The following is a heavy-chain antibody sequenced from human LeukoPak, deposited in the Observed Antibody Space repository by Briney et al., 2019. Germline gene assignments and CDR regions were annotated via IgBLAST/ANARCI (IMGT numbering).Heavy chain of an antibody. V-gene: IGHV1-24*01. CDR3: ATVEAVAVAGKDFDY. Sequence: GASVKVSCKASGYTFTDYYMHWVQQAPGKGLEWMGGFDPEDGETIYAQKFQGRVTMTEDTSTDTAYMELSSLRSEDTAVYYCATVEAVAVAGKDFDYWGQGTLVTVSS. CDR1: GYTFTDYY. D-gene: IGHD6-19*01. J-gene: IGHJ4*02. CDR2: FDPEDGET.